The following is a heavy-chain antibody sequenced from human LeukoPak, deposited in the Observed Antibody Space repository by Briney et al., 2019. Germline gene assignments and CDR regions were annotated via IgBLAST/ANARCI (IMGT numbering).Heavy chain of an antibody. J-gene: IGHJ4*02. CDR1: GGTFSSYA. Sequence: SVKVSCKASGGTFSSYAISWVRQAPGQGLEWMGGIIPIFGTANYAQKFQGRVTITTDESTSTAYMELSGLRSEDTAVYHCATRIPNSSSWHPPTGHWGQGTLVTVSS. CDR3: ATRIPNSSSWHPPTGH. D-gene: IGHD6-13*01. CDR2: IIPIFGTA. V-gene: IGHV1-69*05.